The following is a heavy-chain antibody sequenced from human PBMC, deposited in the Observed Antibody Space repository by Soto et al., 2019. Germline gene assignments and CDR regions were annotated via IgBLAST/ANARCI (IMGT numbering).Heavy chain of an antibody. D-gene: IGHD2-21*01. J-gene: IGHJ6*03. CDR1: GGSISAYY. V-gene: IGHV4-34*01. Sequence: SETLSLTCTVSGGSISAYYWCWIRQPPGKRLEWIGEVTHIGSVNYNPSLKSRVTMSVDTSKNQFSLTLNSVTAADTATYYCARGGISHWAYFYYMDVWDRGTTVTVSS. CDR2: VTHIGSV. CDR3: ARGGISHWAYFYYMDV.